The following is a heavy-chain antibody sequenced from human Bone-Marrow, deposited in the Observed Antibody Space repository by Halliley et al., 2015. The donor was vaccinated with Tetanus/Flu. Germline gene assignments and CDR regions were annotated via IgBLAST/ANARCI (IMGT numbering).Heavy chain of an antibody. J-gene: IGHJ6*02. CDR2: IYFSGTT. CDR1: GDSIDSAKW. D-gene: IGHD3-16*01. Sequence: TLSLTCTVLGDSIDSAKWWHWVRQSPRKGLEWIGEIYFSGTTNYNPSLKTRASISFDKSKNQFSLNLTSVTAADTALYYCARVGDSGFGAPSYGLDVWCQGTPVTVTS. V-gene: IGHV4-4*02. CDR3: ARVGDSGFGAPSYGLDV.